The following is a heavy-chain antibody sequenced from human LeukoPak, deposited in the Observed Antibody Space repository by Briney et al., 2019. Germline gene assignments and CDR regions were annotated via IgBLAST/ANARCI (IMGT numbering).Heavy chain of an antibody. CDR3: AREGYSSGRAAALDY. V-gene: IGHV3-30*03. J-gene: IGHJ4*02. D-gene: IGHD6-19*01. CDR2: MSHDGSTT. Sequence: GGSLRLSCAASGFTFSNAWMSWVRQAPGKGLEWVALMSHDGSTTNYPDSVKGRFTISRDDSKNTLYLQMNSLRTEDTAVYYCAREGYSSGRAAALDYWGQGTLVTVSS. CDR1: GFTFSNAW.